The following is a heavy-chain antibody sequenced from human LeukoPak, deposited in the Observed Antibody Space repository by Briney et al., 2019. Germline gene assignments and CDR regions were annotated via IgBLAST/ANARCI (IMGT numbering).Heavy chain of an antibody. CDR1: GGSISSGDYY. CDR3: ARDVDPHNWFDP. J-gene: IGHJ5*02. D-gene: IGHD2-15*01. CDR2: NYYSGST. Sequence: SQTLSLTCTVSGGSISSGDYYWSWIRQPPGKGLEWIGYNYYSGSTYYNPSLKSRVTISVDTSKNQFSLKLSSVTAADTAVYYCARDVDPHNWFDPWGQGTLVTVSS. V-gene: IGHV4-30-4*01.